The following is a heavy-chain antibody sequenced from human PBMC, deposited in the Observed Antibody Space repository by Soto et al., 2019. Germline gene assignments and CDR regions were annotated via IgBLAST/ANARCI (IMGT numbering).Heavy chain of an antibody. CDR2: IDPSDSYT. CDR1: GYSFTSYW. CDR3: ARTSAAGKYYYGMDV. V-gene: IGHV5-10-1*01. J-gene: IGHJ6*02. Sequence: GESLKISCKGSGYSFTSYWISWVRQMPGKGLEWMGRIDPSDSYTNYSPSFQGHVTISAVKSISTAYLQWSSLKASDTAMYYCARTSAAGKYYYGMDVWGQGTTVTVSS. D-gene: IGHD6-13*01.